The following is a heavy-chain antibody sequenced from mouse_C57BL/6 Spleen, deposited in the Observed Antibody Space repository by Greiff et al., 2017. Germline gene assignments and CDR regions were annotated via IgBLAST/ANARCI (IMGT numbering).Heavy chain of an antibody. CDR3: AKDNWDNYFDY. CDR2: INPGSGGT. D-gene: IGHD4-1*02. CDR1: GYAFTNYL. J-gene: IGHJ2*01. V-gene: IGHV1-54*01. Sequence: VQLQQSGAELVRPGTSVKVSCKASGYAFTNYLIEWVKQRPGQGLEWIGVINPGSGGTNYNEKFKGKATLTADKSSSTAYMQLSSLTSDDSAVYFCAKDNWDNYFDYWGQGTTLTVSS.